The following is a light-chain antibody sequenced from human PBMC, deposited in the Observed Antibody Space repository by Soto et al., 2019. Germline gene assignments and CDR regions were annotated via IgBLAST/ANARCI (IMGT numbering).Light chain of an antibody. CDR3: QQRSNWPPLT. CDR1: QNIRNY. J-gene: IGKJ5*01. Sequence: EIVLTQSPATLSLSPGERATLSCRASQNIRNYLAWFQQRPGQAPRLLIYDASNRATGIPARFSGSGSGTDFTLTISSLEPADFAVYYCQQRSNWPPLTFGQGTRLEIK. CDR2: DAS. V-gene: IGKV3-11*01.